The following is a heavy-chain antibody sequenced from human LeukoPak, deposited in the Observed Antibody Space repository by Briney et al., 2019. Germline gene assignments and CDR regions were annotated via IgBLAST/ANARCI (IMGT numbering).Heavy chain of an antibody. CDR1: GFNFSEHA. CDR3: SSQPHYYDSRDYLDY. J-gene: IGHJ4*02. V-gene: IGHV3-49*04. D-gene: IGHD3-22*01. CDR2: IRNQEYDGTT. Sequence: PGGSLRLSCTTSGFNFSEHALSWVRQAPGKGLEWVGFIRNQEYDGTTEYAASVKGRFFMSRDDSKIVAFLQMNSLKIEDTAKYYCSSQPHYYDSRDYLDYWGQGTLVTVSS.